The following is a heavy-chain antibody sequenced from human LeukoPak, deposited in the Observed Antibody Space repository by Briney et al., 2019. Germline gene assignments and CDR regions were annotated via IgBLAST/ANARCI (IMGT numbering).Heavy chain of an antibody. V-gene: IGHV4-59*01. CDR1: GGSISSYY. CDR2: IYYSGST. J-gene: IGHJ5*02. D-gene: IGHD4-17*01. CDR3: ARDYGDQGWFDP. Sequence: SETLSLTCTVSGGSISSYYWSWIRQPPGKGLEWIGYIYYSGSTNYNPSLKSRVTISVDTSKNQFSLKLSSVTAADTAVYYCARDYGDQGWFDPWGQEPWSPSPQ.